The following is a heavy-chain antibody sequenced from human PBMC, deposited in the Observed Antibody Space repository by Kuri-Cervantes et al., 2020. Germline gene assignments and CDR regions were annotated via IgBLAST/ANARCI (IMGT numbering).Heavy chain of an antibody. CDR3: ARVQSVDTHDKNFEY. D-gene: IGHD3-9*01. CDR2: LGNSHDYI. CDR1: GFTFSSYT. Sequence: GESLKISCTVSGFTFSSYTMSWVRLAPGKGLEWVSSLGNSHDYIHYADSVKGRFTISRDNAKNSLYLQMNSLGAEDTAIYHCARVQSVDTHDKNFEYWGQGTPVTVSS. V-gene: IGHV3-21*01. J-gene: IGHJ4*02.